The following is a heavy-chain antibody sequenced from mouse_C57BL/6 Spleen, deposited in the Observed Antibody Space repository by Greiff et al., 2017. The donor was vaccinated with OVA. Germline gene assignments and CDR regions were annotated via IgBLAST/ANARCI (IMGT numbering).Heavy chain of an antibody. CDR2: ISSGSSTI. CDR1: GFTFSDYG. J-gene: IGHJ1*03. Sequence: EVHLVESGGGLVKPGGSLKLSCAASGFTFSDYGMHWVRQAPEKGLEWVAYISSGSSTIYYADPVKGRFTISRDNAKNTMVLQMTSLRAEDTAMYYCARGNWYFDVWGTGTTVTVSS. V-gene: IGHV5-17*01. D-gene: IGHD2-14*01. CDR3: ARGNWYFDV.